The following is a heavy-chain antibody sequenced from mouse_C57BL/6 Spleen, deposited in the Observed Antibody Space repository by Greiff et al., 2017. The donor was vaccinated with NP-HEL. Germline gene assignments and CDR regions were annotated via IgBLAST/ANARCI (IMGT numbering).Heavy chain of an antibody. Sequence: QVQLQQPGAELVRPGSSVKLSCKASGYTFTSYWMHWVKQRPIQGLEWIGNIDPSDSETPYNQKFKDKATLTVDKSSSTAYMLLSSLTSEDSAVYYCARYHYYGSSYDYWGQGTTLTVSS. D-gene: IGHD1-1*01. CDR2: IDPSDSET. J-gene: IGHJ2*01. CDR1: GYTFTSYW. CDR3: ARYHYYGSSYDY. V-gene: IGHV1-52*01.